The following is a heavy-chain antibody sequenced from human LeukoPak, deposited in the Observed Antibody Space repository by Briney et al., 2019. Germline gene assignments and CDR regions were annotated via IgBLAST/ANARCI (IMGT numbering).Heavy chain of an antibody. D-gene: IGHD3-3*01. CDR3: ARSGPRYYDFWSGYALDY. CDR1: GGTFSSYA. Sequence: ASVKVSCKASGGTFSSYAISWVRQAPGQGLEWMGGIIPIFGTANYAQKSQGRVTITTDESTSTAYMELSSLRSEDTAVYYCARSGPRYYDFWSGYALDYWGQGTLVTVSS. V-gene: IGHV1-69*05. CDR2: IIPIFGTA. J-gene: IGHJ4*02.